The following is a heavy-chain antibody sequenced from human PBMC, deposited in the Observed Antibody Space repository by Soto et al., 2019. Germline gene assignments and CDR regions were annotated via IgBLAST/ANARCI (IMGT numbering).Heavy chain of an antibody. D-gene: IGHD5-18*01. J-gene: IGHJ6*02. Sequence: ASVKISCKASGYTFTSYAMHWVRQAPGQRLEWMGWINAGNGNTKYSQKFQGRVTITRDTSASTAYMELSSLRSEDTAVYYCARERGGVQLSYGMDVWGQGTTVTVSS. CDR1: GYTFTSYA. CDR2: INAGNGNT. CDR3: ARERGGVQLSYGMDV. V-gene: IGHV1-3*01.